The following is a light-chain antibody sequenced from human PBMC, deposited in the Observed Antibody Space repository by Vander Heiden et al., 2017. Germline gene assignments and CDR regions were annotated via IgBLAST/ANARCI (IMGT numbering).Light chain of an antibody. J-gene: IGKJ1*01. CDR2: AAS. Sequence: PSSFSASTGDRVTITCRASQGISSYLAWYQQKPGKAPKLLIYAASTLQSGVPSRFSGSGSGTDFTLTISCLQSEDFATYYCQQYDSYPQTFGQGTKVEIK. CDR1: QGISSY. CDR3: QQYDSYPQT. V-gene: IGKV1-8*01.